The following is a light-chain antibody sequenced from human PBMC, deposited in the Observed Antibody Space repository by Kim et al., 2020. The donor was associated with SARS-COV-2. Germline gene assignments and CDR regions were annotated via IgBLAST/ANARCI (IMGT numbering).Light chain of an antibody. CDR2: GAS. V-gene: IGKV3-15*01. CDR3: QQYNNWPPRT. CDR1: QSIRSN. J-gene: IGKJ1*01. Sequence: SPGERVTLSCRASQSIRSNLAWYQQKPGQAPRLLINGASTRATGIPDRFSGSGYGTEFTLTISSLQSEDFAVYYCQQYNNWPPRTFGQGTKVDIK.